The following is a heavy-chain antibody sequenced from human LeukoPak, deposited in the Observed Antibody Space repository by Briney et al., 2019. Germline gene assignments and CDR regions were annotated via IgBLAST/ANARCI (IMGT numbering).Heavy chain of an antibody. CDR3: ARVVRPTGYYSSPKSGSFDF. CDR1: GGSFSGYY. Sequence: SETLSLTCAVYGGSFSGYYWSWIRQPPGKGLEWIGSIYSTGSTYYNPSLRTRVTISVDKSNNEFSLKLSSVTAADTAVYYCARVVRPTGYYSSPKSGSFDFWGQGTLVSVSS. V-gene: IGHV4-34*01. J-gene: IGHJ4*02. CDR2: IYSTGST. D-gene: IGHD3-9*01.